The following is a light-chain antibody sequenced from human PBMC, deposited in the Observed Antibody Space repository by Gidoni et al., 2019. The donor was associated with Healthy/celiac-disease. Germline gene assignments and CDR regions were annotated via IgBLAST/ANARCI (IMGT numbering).Light chain of an antibody. CDR3: QQYNNWPPKIT. Sequence: IVMTQSPATLSVSPGERATLSCRASQSVSSNLAWYQQKPGQAPRLLIYGASTRATGIPARFSGSGSGTEFTLTISSLQSEDFAVYYCQQYNNWPPKITFGQGTRLEIK. J-gene: IGKJ5*01. CDR1: QSVSSN. V-gene: IGKV3-15*01. CDR2: GAS.